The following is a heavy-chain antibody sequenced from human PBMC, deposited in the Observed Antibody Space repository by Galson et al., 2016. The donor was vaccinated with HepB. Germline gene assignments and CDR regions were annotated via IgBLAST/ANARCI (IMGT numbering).Heavy chain of an antibody. CDR1: GFTFGPYW. CDR2: INNDGSSI. CDR3: AKGSRDYYDSSGSIDY. J-gene: IGHJ4*02. Sequence: SLRLSCAASGFTFGPYWMYWVRQAPGEGLLYISRINNDGSSIDYADSVRGRFTISRDNSKNTLYLQMNSLRAEDTAVYYCAKGSRDYYDSSGSIDYWGQGTLVTVSS. D-gene: IGHD3-22*01. V-gene: IGHV3-74*01.